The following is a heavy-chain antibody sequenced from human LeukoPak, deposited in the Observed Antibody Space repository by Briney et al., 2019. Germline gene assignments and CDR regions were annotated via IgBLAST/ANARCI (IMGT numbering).Heavy chain of an antibody. V-gene: IGHV1-46*01. CDR2: INPSGGST. D-gene: IGHD3-22*01. Sequence: ASVKVSCKASGYTFTGYYMHWVRQAPGQGLEWMGIINPSGGSTSYAQKFQGRVTMTRDTSTSTVYMELSSLRSEDTAVYYCARDRRYYYDSSGYYPALWGQGTLVTVSS. CDR3: ARDRRYYYDSSGYYPAL. CDR1: GYTFTGYY. J-gene: IGHJ4*02.